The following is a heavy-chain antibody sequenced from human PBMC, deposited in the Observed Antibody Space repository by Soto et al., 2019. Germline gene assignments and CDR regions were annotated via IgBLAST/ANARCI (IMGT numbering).Heavy chain of an antibody. CDR1: GGSISSYY. J-gene: IGHJ4*02. D-gene: IGHD1-1*01. Sequence: SETLSLTCTVSGGSISSYYWSWIRQPPGKGLEWIGYIYYSGSTNYNPSLKSRVTISVDTSKNQFSLKLSSVTAADTAVYYCARQALLEPFFDYWGQGTLVTVSS. CDR2: IYYSGST. CDR3: ARQALLEPFFDY. V-gene: IGHV4-59*08.